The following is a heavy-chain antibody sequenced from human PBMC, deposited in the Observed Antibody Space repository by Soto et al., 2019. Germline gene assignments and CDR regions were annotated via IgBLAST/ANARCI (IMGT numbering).Heavy chain of an antibody. CDR1: GYTFTGHY. Sequence: ASVKVSCKASGYTFTGHYIHWVRQAPEQGPEWMGEIGPESGATRFAQKFQGRVTMTRDMSITTVYMELNNLSPDDTAVYYCERGDSTDCSNGVCSFFYNHDMDVWGQGTTVTVS. V-gene: IGHV1-2*02. CDR3: ERGDSTDCSNGVCSFFYNHDMDV. CDR2: IGPESGAT. D-gene: IGHD2-8*01. J-gene: IGHJ6*02.